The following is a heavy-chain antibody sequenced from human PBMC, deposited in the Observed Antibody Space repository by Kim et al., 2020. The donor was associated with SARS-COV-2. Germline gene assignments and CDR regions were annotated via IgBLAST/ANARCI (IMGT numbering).Heavy chain of an antibody. CDR3: TTDQDSGSYWDY. V-gene: IGHV3-15*01. CDR2: IKSKTDGGTT. J-gene: IGHJ4*02. CDR1: GFTFSNAW. Sequence: GGSLRLSCAASGFTFSNAWMSWVRQAPGKGLEWVGRIKSKTDGGTTDYAAPVKGRFTISRDDSKNTLYLQMNSLKTEDTAVYYCTTDQDSGSYWDYWGQGTLVTVSS. D-gene: IGHD1-26*01.